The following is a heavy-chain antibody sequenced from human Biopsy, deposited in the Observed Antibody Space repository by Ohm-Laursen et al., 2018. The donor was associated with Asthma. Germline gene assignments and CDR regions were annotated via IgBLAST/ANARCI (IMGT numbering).Heavy chain of an antibody. D-gene: IGHD6-19*01. CDR3: ARGDSSGWSHYYFDY. J-gene: IGHJ4*02. CDR2: IYSGGTS. Sequence: GSLRLSCAVSGFTVSRDHMSWVRQAPGKGLEWVSVIYSGGTSDTADSVRGRFTISRDFYKNTLYLQMDSLRAEDTAVYYCARGDSSGWSHYYFDYWGQGTLVTVSS. V-gene: IGHV3-53*01. CDR1: GFTVSRDH.